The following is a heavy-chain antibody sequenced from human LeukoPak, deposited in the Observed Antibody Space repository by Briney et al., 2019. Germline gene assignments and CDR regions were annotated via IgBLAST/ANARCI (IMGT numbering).Heavy chain of an antibody. CDR2: ISAYNGNT. CDR3: ARDSWQQLTKHDAFDI. CDR1: GYTFTSYG. J-gene: IGHJ3*02. Sequence: ASVKVPCKASGYTFTSYGISWVRQAPGQGLEWMGWISAYNGNTNYAQKLQGRVTMTTDTSTSTAYMELRSLRSDDTAVYYCARDSWQQLTKHDAFDIWGQGTMVTVSS. V-gene: IGHV1-18*01. D-gene: IGHD6-13*01.